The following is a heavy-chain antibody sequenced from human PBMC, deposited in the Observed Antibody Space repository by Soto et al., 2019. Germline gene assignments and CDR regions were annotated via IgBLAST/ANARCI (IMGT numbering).Heavy chain of an antibody. CDR1: GFTFDDYA. V-gene: IGHV3-9*01. CDR2: INWNSGSI. D-gene: IGHD6-13*01. Sequence: EVQLVESGGGLVQPGRSLRLSCAASGFTFDDYAMHWVRQVPGKGLEWVSGINWNSGSIGYGDSVKGRFAISRDNAKNSLHLQMNSLSAEDTDIDYCVKDESINWYSGHFRHWGQGTLVTVSS. J-gene: IGHJ1*01. CDR3: VKDESINWYSGHFRH.